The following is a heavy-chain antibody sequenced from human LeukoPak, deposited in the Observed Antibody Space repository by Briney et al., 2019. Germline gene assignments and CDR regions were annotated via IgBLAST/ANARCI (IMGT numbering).Heavy chain of an antibody. D-gene: IGHD3-3*01. CDR3: ARDYDLDTKAGY. CDR2: SYPGDSDT. CDR1: GFSFTSYW. J-gene: IGHJ4*02. Sequence: GESLQISCKGSGFSFTSYWIGWVRQIPGEGLGWMGISYPGDSDTRYSRSYQGQVTISADKSISTAYLQWSSLKASDTAMYYCARDYDLDTKAGYWGQGTLVTVSS. V-gene: IGHV5-51*01.